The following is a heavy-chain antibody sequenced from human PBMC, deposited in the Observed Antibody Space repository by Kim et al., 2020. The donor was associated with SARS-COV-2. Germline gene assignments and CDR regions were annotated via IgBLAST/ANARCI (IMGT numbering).Heavy chain of an antibody. J-gene: IGHJ6*03. CDR2: IIPSLPLA. Sequence: SVKVSCKASGDTFTKYAFSWVRQAPGRGLEWMGRIIPSLPLANYAQRFQDRLTITADTFTSTAYMELSSLRSEDTAVYYCAKDNGNFGSFDYYMDVWGTGTPVIVS. V-gene: IGHV1-69*04. D-gene: IGHD3-10*01. CDR3: AKDNGNFGSFDYYMDV. CDR1: GDTFTKYA.